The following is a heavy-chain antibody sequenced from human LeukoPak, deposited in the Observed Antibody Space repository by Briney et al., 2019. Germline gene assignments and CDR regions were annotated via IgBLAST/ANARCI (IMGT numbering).Heavy chain of an antibody. CDR2: IRQDGSEE. Sequence: PGGSLRLSCAASGFTFSSHWMSWVRQAPGKGLEWVANIRQDGSEEYYVDSVKGRFTISRDNAKNSLYLQMNSLRGEDTALYYCARDKIVGASKFDYWGQGTLVTGSS. CDR1: GFTFSSHW. CDR3: ARDKIVGASKFDY. V-gene: IGHV3-7*01. D-gene: IGHD1-26*01. J-gene: IGHJ4*02.